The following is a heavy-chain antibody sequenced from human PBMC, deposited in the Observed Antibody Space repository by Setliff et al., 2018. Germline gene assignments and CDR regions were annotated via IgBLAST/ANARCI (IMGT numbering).Heavy chain of an antibody. V-gene: IGHV1-69*10. CDR3: ARVITMIVVVGGWFDP. CDR1: GYTFTSYA. Sequence: SVKVSCKASGYTFTSYAISWVRQAPGQGLEWMGGIIPILGIANYAQKFQGRVTITADESTSTAYMELSSLRSEDTAVYYCARVITMIVVVGGWFDPWGQGTLVTVSS. CDR2: IIPILGIA. J-gene: IGHJ5*02. D-gene: IGHD3-22*01.